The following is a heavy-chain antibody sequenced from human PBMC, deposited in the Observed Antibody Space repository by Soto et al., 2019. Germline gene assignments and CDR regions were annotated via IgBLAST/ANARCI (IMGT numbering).Heavy chain of an antibody. Sequence: QITLKESGPPLVKPTQTLTLTCTFSGFSLTTRGVGVGWIRQPPGKALECLALIYWDDDKRYSPSLQSRLSITKDTSKNQVVQTMTNVDPVDTATYYCAHIPNYYQYDWFDPWGQGTLVSVSS. CDR2: IYWDDDK. CDR1: GFSLTTRGVG. D-gene: IGHD3-16*01. V-gene: IGHV2-5*02. CDR3: AHIPNYYQYDWFDP. J-gene: IGHJ5*02.